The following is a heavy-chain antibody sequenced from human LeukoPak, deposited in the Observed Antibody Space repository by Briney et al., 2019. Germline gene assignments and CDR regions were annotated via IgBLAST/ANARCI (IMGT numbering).Heavy chain of an antibody. CDR2: IYSGGST. Sequence: GGSLRLSCAASGFTVSSNYMSWVRQAPGKGLEWVSVIYSGGSTYYADSVKGRFTISRDNSKNTLYLQMNSLRAEDTAVYYCARAAPGIPAAAYWGQGTLVTVSS. V-gene: IGHV3-66*01. CDR3: ARAAPGIPAAAY. CDR1: GFTVSSNY. J-gene: IGHJ4*02. D-gene: IGHD6-13*01.